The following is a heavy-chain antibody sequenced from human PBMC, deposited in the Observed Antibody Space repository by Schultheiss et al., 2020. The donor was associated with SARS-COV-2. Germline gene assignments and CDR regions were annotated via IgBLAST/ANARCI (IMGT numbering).Heavy chain of an antibody. CDR2: ISGTGGST. Sequence: GGSLRLSCAASGFTFSSYGMHWVRQAPGKGLEWVSDISGTGGSTHYAGSVRGRFTISRDNSKNTLYLQMNSLRAEDTAVYYCARVACSGGSCYVLLGMDVWGQGTTVTVSS. V-gene: IGHV3-NL1*01. CDR1: GFTFSSYG. CDR3: ARVACSGGSCYVLLGMDV. D-gene: IGHD2-15*01. J-gene: IGHJ6*02.